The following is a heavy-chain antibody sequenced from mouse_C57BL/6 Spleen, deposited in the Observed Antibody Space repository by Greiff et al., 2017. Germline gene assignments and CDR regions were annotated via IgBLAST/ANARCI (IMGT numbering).Heavy chain of an antibody. D-gene: IGHD1-1*01. CDR3: ARTHYYGSSDFDY. Sequence: QVQLQQPGAGLVMPGASVKLSCKASGYTFTSYWMPWVQQRPGQGLEWIGEIDASGSYTNYNQKFKGRFTLTGDKSYNTAYMQLSSLTSEDSAVYYCARTHYYGSSDFDYWGQGTTLTVSS. V-gene: IGHV1-69*01. CDR2: IDASGSYT. CDR1: GYTFTSYW. J-gene: IGHJ2*01.